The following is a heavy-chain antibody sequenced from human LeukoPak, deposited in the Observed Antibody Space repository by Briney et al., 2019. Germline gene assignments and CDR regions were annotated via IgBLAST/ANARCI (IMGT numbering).Heavy chain of an antibody. J-gene: IGHJ4*02. CDR3: ARDSSYGERGFDY. V-gene: IGHV4-34*01. CDR2: INHSGST. CDR1: GGSFSGYY. Sequence: PSEILSLTCAVYGGSFSGYYWSWIRQPPGKGLEWIGEINHSGSTNYNPSLKSRVTISVDTSKNQFSLKLSSVTAADTAVYYCARDSSYGERGFDYWGQGTLVTVSS. D-gene: IGHD5-18*01.